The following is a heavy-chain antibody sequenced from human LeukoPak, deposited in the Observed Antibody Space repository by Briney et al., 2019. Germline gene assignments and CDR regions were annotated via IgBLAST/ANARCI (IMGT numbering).Heavy chain of an antibody. CDR1: GYTFTSYG. J-gene: IGHJ4*02. D-gene: IGHD6-6*01. CDR3: ATYSSSSNFDY. V-gene: IGHV1-18*01. CDR2: ISAYNGNT. Sequence: ASVKVSCKASGYTFTSYGISWVRQAPGQGLEWMGWISAYNGNTNYAQKFQGRVTMTRDTSTSTVYMELSSLRSEDTAVYYCATYSSSSNFDYWGQGTLVTVSS.